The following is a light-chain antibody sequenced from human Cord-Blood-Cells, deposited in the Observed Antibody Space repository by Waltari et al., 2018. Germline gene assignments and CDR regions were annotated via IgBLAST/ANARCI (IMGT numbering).Light chain of an antibody. CDR3: QTWGTGMNLV. J-gene: IGLJ3*02. Sequence: QLVLTQSPSASASLGASVKLTCTLSSGHSSYAIAWHQQQPEKGPRYLMKLNSDGSYSKRDGIADRFSGSSSGAERYLTISSLQSEDEADYYCQTWGTGMNLVFGGGTKLTVL. V-gene: IGLV4-69*01. CDR2: LNSDGSY. CDR1: SGHSSYA.